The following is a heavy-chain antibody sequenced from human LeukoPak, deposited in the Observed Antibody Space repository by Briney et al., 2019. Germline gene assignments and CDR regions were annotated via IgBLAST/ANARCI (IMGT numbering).Heavy chain of an antibody. Sequence: PSETLSLTCGVSGGSISDTNWWTWFRQPPGKGLEWIGEVNLQGSTNYNPSLKGRVAISVDKSENHISLNLTSVTAADTAVYYCAREGGPYRPLDYSGQGTLVTVAS. CDR1: GGSISDTNW. CDR2: VNLQGST. J-gene: IGHJ4*02. V-gene: IGHV4-4*02. CDR3: AREGGPYRPLDY.